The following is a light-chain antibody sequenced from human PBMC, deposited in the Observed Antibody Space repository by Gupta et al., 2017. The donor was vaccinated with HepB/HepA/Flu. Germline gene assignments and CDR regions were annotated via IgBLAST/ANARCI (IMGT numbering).Light chain of an antibody. V-gene: IGKV1-9*01. J-gene: IGKJ1*01. CDR1: QGIDTY. CDR3: QQLNSYPLT. Sequence: DIQLTQSPSFLSASVGDRVTITCRASQGIDTYLAWYQQKPGKAPKFLIYGASTLQSGVPSRFSGSGSGTEFTLTIRSLQPDDFATYYCQQLNSYPLTFGQGTKVEI. CDR2: GAS.